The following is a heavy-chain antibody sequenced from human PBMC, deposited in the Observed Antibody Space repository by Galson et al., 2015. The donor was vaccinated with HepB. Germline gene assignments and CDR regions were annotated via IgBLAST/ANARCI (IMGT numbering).Heavy chain of an antibody. Sequence: ETLSLTCTVSGGSIGSYYWSWIRQPAGKGLEWIGRIYTSGSTNYNPSLKSRVTMSVDTSKNQFSLKLSSVTAADTAVYYCASQYCSGGSCYSGNWFDPWGQGTLVTVSS. J-gene: IGHJ5*02. CDR2: IYTSGST. CDR3: ASQYCSGGSCYSGNWFDP. V-gene: IGHV4-4*07. CDR1: GGSIGSYY. D-gene: IGHD2-15*01.